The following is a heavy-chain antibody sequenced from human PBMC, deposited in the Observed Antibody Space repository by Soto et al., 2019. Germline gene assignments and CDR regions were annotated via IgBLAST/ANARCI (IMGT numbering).Heavy chain of an antibody. J-gene: IGHJ4*02. CDR1: GYTFTNYA. CDR2: ISAYNGNT. V-gene: IGHV1-18*01. CDR3: ARDSPPVDY. Sequence: QVQRVQSGAEVKKPGASVKVSCKASGYTFTNYAISWVRQAPGQGLEWMGWISAYNGNTNYAQKLRGRVTMTTDTSPSSTYMGLGNLRSDDTAVYYRARDSPPVDYWGQGTLVTVSS.